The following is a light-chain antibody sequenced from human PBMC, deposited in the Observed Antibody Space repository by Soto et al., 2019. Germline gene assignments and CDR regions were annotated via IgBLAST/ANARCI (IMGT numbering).Light chain of an antibody. CDR2: DVS. V-gene: IGLV2-8*01. CDR3: CAYAGKYSWV. Sequence: QSVLTQPPSASGSPGQSVTISCTGTSSDVGRYNYVSWYQQHPGKAPKLILYDVSARPSGVPHRFSGSKSGNTASLSISGLQAEDEADYFCCAYAGKYSWVFGGGTQLTVL. CDR1: SSDVGRYNY. J-gene: IGLJ3*02.